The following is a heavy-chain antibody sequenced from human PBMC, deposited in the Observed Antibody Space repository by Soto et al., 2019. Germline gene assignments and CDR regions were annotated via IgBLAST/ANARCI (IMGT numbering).Heavy chain of an antibody. CDR2: IWYDGSNK. V-gene: IGHV3-33*01. CDR3: ARVGIATAKSFSWFDP. CDR1: GFTFSSYG. Sequence: WGSLRLSCAASGFTFSSYGMHWVRQAPGKGLEWVAVIWYDGSNKYYADSVKGRFTISRDNSKNTLYLQMNSLRAEDTAVYYCARVGIATAKSFSWFDPWGQGTLVTVSS. J-gene: IGHJ5*02. D-gene: IGHD6-25*01.